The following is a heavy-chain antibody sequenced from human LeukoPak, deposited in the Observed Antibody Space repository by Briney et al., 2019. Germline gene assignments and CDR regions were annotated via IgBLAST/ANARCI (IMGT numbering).Heavy chain of an antibody. CDR3: ARVGSSWTFPFDY. D-gene: IGHD6-13*01. V-gene: IGHV4-59*01. CDR2: IYYSGST. CDR1: GGSISSYY. J-gene: IGHJ4*02. Sequence: SETLSLTCTVSGGSISSYYWSWIRQPPGKGLEWIGYIYYSGSTNYNPSLKSRVTISVDTSKNQFSLKLSSVTAADTAVYYCARVGSSWTFPFDYWGQGTLVTVSS.